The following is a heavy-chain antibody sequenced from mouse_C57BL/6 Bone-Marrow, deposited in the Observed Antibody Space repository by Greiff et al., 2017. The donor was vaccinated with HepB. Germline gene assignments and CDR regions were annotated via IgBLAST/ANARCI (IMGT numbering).Heavy chain of an antibody. Sequence: EVQLQQSGTVLARPGASVKMSCKTSGYTFTSYWMHWVKQRPGHGLEWIGAIYPGNSDTSYNQKFKGKAKLTAVTSASTAYMELSSLTNEDSAVYYCTRCYDGYYHFAYWGQGTLVTVSA. V-gene: IGHV1-5*01. D-gene: IGHD2-3*01. CDR3: TRCYDGYYHFAY. CDR1: GYTFTSYW. CDR2: IYPGNSDT. J-gene: IGHJ3*01.